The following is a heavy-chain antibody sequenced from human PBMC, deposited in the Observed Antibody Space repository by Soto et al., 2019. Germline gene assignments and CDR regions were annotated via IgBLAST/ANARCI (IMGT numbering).Heavy chain of an antibody. J-gene: IGHJ6*02. D-gene: IGHD2-21*02. CDR2: IIPMFPTA. Sequence: RASVKVSCKASGGTFSNHAISWVRQAPGQGLEWVGGIIPMFPTADYAQRFQGRVTITADDSTTTVYMELSGLRSEDTAMYYCARDDATYCGGDCYRYFYYGMDVWGQGTTVTVS. CDR1: GGTFSNHA. V-gene: IGHV1-69*13. CDR3: ARDDATYCGGDCYRYFYYGMDV.